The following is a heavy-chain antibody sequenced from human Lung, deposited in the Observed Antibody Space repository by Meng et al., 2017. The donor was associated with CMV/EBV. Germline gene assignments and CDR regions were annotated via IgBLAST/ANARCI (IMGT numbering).Heavy chain of an antibody. CDR1: GGTFSSYA. Sequence: SVKVSXKASGGTFSSYAINWVRQAPGQGLECMGGIIPTVGTANYAQKFQGRVTINTDESTNTVYMELSSLRSEDTAVYYCARARSNVYYYDSSGGRDAFDIWGQG. CDR2: IIPTVGTA. D-gene: IGHD3-22*01. V-gene: IGHV1-69*05. CDR3: ARARSNVYYYDSSGGRDAFDI. J-gene: IGHJ3*02.